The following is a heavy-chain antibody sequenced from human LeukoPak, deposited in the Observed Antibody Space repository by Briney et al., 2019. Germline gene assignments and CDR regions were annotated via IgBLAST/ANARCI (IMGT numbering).Heavy chain of an antibody. V-gene: IGHV1-2*02. CDR3: ARGNTHYLDY. CDR2: NNPHSGGT. CDR1: GYTFTGYY. J-gene: IGHJ4*02. Sequence: GASVKVSCKASGYTFTGYYMHWVRQAPGQGLEWLGWNNPHSGGTNYAQKFQGRVPMTRDTSISTAYMQLSRLRSDDTAVYYCARGNTHYLDYWGQGTLVTVSS. D-gene: IGHD4-11*01.